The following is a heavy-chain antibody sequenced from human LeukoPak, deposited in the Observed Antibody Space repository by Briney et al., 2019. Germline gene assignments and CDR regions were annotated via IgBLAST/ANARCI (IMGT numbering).Heavy chain of an antibody. V-gene: IGHV1-2*02. CDR3: ARRVLYPNWFDP. D-gene: IGHD2-8*01. Sequence: ASVKVSCKASGGTFSSYAISWVRQAPGQGLEWMGWINPNSGGTNYAQKFQGRVTMTRDTSISTAYMELSRLRSDDTAVYYCARRVLYPNWFDPWGQGTLVTVSS. CDR2: INPNSGGT. J-gene: IGHJ5*02. CDR1: GGTFSSYA.